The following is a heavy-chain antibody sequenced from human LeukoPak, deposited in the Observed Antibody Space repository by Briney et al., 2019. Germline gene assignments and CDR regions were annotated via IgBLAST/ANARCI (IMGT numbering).Heavy chain of an antibody. J-gene: IGHJ4*02. CDR3: AKYGSGTYYNGLH. CDR1: GFTFSSYA. Sequence: GGSQRLSCAASGFTFSSYAMTWVRQAPGKGLQWVSTISVSGENTYYADSVKGRFTISRDISKSTLYLQMNSLRDEDTALYYCAKYGSGTYYNGLHLGQGTLVTVSS. D-gene: IGHD3-10*01. CDR2: ISVSGENT. V-gene: IGHV3-23*01.